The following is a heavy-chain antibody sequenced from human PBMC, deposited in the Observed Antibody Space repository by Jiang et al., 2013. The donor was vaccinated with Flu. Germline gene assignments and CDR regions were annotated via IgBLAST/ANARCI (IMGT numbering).Heavy chain of an antibody. CDR1: GLTFSRDT. Sequence: VQLLESGGGLVNPGGSLRLSCVASGLTFSRDTMNWVRQAPGKGLEWVASTSFHSKYIYYADSLKGRFTVFRDNARNSVYLQMDSLRAEDTAVYHCAREKPSKTYVHYYGMDVWGQGTTVTVSS. CDR3: AREKPSKTYVHYYGMDV. D-gene: IGHD3-10*01. CDR2: TSFHSKYI. J-gene: IGHJ6*02. V-gene: IGHV3-21*01.